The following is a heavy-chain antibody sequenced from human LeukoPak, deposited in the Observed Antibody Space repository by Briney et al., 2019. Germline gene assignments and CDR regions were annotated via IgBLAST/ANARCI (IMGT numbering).Heavy chain of an antibody. CDR1: GLTFSSYG. J-gene: IGHJ4*02. Sequence: GGTLRLSCAASGLTFSSYGMSWVRQAPGKGLEWVSAISGSGGSTYYAGSVKGRFTISRDNSKNTLYLQMNSLRAEDTAVYYCARHFCSSTSCSNWGQGTLVTVSS. CDR2: ISGSGGST. D-gene: IGHD2-2*01. CDR3: ARHFCSSTSCSN. V-gene: IGHV3-23*01.